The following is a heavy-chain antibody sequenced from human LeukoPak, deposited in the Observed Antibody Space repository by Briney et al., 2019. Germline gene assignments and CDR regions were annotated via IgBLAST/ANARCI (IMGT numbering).Heavy chain of an antibody. CDR1: GYTFTSYG. J-gene: IGHJ3*02. V-gene: IGHV1-18*01. Sequence: ASVKVSCKASGYTFTSYGISWVRQAPGQGLEWMGWISAYNGNTNYAQKLQGRVTMTTDTSTSTAYMELRSLRSDDTAVYYCAKIVAVATAYGAFNIWGPGTMVTVSS. D-gene: IGHD2-21*02. CDR3: AKIVAVATAYGAFNI. CDR2: ISAYNGNT.